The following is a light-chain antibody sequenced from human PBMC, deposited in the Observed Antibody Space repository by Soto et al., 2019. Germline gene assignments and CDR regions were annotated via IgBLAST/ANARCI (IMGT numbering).Light chain of an antibody. V-gene: IGKV1-5*03. CDR2: KAS. CDR3: QQYTSYRA. J-gene: IGKJ1*01. Sequence: DIQMTQSPSTLSASVGDRVTITCRASQSINSWLAWHQQKPGKAPKLLIYKASSLESGVPSRFSGSGSGTEFTLTISSLQPDDFATYYCQQYTSYRACGQGTKVEIK. CDR1: QSINSW.